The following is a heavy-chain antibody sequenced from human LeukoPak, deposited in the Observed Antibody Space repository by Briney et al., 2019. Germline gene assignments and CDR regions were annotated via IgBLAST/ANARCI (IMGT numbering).Heavy chain of an antibody. Sequence: ASVKVSCKASGYTFTSYDINWVRQATGQGLEWMGWMNPNGGNTGYAQKFQGRVTMTRNTSISTAYMELSSLRSEDTAVYYCARGPNYYDSSGYYVPPYYYYGMDVWGQGTTVTVSS. V-gene: IGHV1-8*01. D-gene: IGHD3-22*01. CDR2: MNPNGGNT. CDR3: ARGPNYYDSSGYYVPPYYYYGMDV. CDR1: GYTFTSYD. J-gene: IGHJ6*02.